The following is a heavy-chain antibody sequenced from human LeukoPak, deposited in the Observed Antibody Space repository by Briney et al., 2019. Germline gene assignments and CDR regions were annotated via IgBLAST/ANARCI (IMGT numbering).Heavy chain of an antibody. Sequence: GGSLRLSCAASGFTVSSNYMSWVRQAPGKGLEWVSLIYSGGRTYYADPVKGRFTISRDNSKNTLYLQMNSLRAEDTAVYYCARVRYNRSFDYWGQGTLVTVSS. J-gene: IGHJ4*02. V-gene: IGHV3-53*01. CDR2: IYSGGRT. CDR1: GFTVSSNY. D-gene: IGHD5-24*01. CDR3: ARVRYNRSFDY.